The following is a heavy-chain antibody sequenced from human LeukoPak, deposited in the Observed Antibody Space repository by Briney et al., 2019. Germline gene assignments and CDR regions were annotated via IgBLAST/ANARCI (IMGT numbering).Heavy chain of an antibody. CDR2: INSDGSST. D-gene: IGHD6-6*01. J-gene: IGHJ4*02. Sequence: PGGSLRLSCAASGFTFSSYWMHWVRQAPGKGLVWVSRINSDGSSTSYADSVKGRFTISRDNAKNTLYVQMNSLRAEDTAVYFCARDSLGDIEYSSSSLDYWGQGTLVTVST. CDR3: ARDSLGDIEYSSSSLDY. CDR1: GFTFSSYW. V-gene: IGHV3-74*01.